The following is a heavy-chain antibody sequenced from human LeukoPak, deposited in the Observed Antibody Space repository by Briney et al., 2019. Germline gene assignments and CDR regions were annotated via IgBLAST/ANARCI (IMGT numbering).Heavy chain of an antibody. V-gene: IGHV1-18*01. CDR3: ARDFLGYYDSSGYPFDY. J-gene: IGHJ4*02. CDR2: ISAYNGNT. CDR1: GYTFTSYG. Sequence: ASVKVSCKASGYTFTSYGISWVRQAPGQGLEWMGWISAYNGNTNYAQKLQGRVTMTTDTSTSTAYMELRSLRSDDTAVYYCARDFLGYYDSSGYPFDYWGQGTLVTVSS. D-gene: IGHD3-22*01.